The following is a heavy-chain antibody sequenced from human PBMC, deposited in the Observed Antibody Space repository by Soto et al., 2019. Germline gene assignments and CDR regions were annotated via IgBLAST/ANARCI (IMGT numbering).Heavy chain of an antibody. CDR3: ARGRIVGATTWDYYYYGMDV. CDR2: IIPIFGTA. Sequence: SVKVSCKASGGTFSSYAISWVRQAPGQGLEWMGGIIPIFGTANYAQKFQGRVTITADESTSTAYMERSSLRSEDTAVYYCARGRIVGATTWDYYYYGMDVWGQGTTVTVSS. D-gene: IGHD1-26*01. CDR1: GGTFSSYA. V-gene: IGHV1-69*13. J-gene: IGHJ6*02.